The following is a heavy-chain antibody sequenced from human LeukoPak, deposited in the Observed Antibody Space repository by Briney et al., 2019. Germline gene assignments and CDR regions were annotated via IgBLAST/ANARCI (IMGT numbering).Heavy chain of an antibody. V-gene: IGHV7-4-1*02. CDR1: GYTFTSYG. CDR3: VSFDIGDY. Sequence: GASVKVSCKASGYTFTSYGISWVRQAPGQGPEYMGWINTNTGNPTYAQGFTGRFVFSLDTSVSTAYLQISSLKAEDSAVYYCVSFDIGDYWGQGTLVTVSS. CDR2: INTNTGNP. J-gene: IGHJ4*02. D-gene: IGHD2-15*01.